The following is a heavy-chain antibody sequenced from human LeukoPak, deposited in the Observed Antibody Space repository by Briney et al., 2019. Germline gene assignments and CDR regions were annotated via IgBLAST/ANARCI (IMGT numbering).Heavy chain of an antibody. Sequence: GGSLRLSCAASGFTVSSNYMSWVRQAPGKGLEWVSVIYSGGNTYYGDSVKGRFTLSRDNSKNTLYLQMNSLRAEDTAVYFCARDCSGSHVQLCGMDVWGQGTTVTVSS. D-gene: IGHD1-26*01. CDR1: GFTVSSNY. V-gene: IGHV3-53*01. CDR3: ARDCSGSHVQLCGMDV. J-gene: IGHJ6*02. CDR2: IYSGGNT.